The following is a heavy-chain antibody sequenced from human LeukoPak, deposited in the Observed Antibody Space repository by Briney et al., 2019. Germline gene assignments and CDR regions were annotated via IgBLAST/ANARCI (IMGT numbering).Heavy chain of an antibody. CDR2: ISFDEITT. Sequence: GGSLRLSCAASGFTFSSYGMHWVRQAPGKGLEWVAVISFDEITTYYADSVKGRFTISRDNSKNTLSLQMNSLRADDTAVYYCAKEGLPSGSYFSGWFDPWGQGTLVSVSS. CDR1: GFTFSSYG. D-gene: IGHD3-10*01. V-gene: IGHV3-30*18. J-gene: IGHJ5*02. CDR3: AKEGLPSGSYFSGWFDP.